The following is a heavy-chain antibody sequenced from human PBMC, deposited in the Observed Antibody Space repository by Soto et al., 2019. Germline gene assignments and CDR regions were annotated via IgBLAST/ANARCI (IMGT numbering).Heavy chain of an antibody. CDR1: GYTFTSYA. Sequence: ASVKVSCKASGYTFTSYARHWVRQAPGQRLEWMGWINAGNGNTKYSQKFQGRVTITRDTSASTAYMELSSLRSEDTAVYYCATDNRMVRVPYYYYGMDVGGQGTRVTVSS. V-gene: IGHV1-3*01. CDR2: INAGNGNT. D-gene: IGHD3-10*01. CDR3: ATDNRMVRVPYYYYGMDV. J-gene: IGHJ6*02.